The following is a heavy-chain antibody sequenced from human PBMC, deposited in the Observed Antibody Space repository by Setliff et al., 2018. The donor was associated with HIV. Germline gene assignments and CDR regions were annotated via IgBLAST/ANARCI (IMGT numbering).Heavy chain of an antibody. J-gene: IGHJ3*02. D-gene: IGHD5-12*01. Sequence: ASVKVSCKASGYTFTSYGITWVRQAPGQGLEWMGWISAYNGNTNYAQKLQGRVTMTTDTSTSTAYMELSSLRSEDAAVYYCATSSVEMATSPDDPLQIPRFAFDIWGQGTMVTVSS. V-gene: IGHV1-18*01. CDR2: ISAYNGNT. CDR1: GYTFTSYG. CDR3: ATSSVEMATSPDDPLQIPRFAFDI.